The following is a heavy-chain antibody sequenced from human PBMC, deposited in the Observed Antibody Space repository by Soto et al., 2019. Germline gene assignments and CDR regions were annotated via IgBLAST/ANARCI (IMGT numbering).Heavy chain of an antibody. CDR1: GDSVSTYW. CDR2: IYNTGST. CDR3: ARGPGASGTYHYYFDY. D-gene: IGHD3-10*01. J-gene: IGHJ4*02. V-gene: IGHV4-59*02. Sequence: SETLSLTCTVSGDSVSTYWWSWIRQPPGKGLEWIAYIYNTGSTNYNPSLKSRVTISLDASKNQFSLKLSSMTAADTAVYYCARGPGASGTYHYYFDYWGPGTLVTAPQ.